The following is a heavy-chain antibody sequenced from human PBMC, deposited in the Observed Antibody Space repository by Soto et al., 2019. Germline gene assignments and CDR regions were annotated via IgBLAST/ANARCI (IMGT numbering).Heavy chain of an antibody. J-gene: IGHJ4*02. D-gene: IGHD3-3*01. CDR3: AKDGAALEFDY. V-gene: IGHV3-30*18. Sequence: GGPLRLSCAASGFTFSSYGMHWVRQAPGKGLEWVAVISYDGSNIYYGDSVKGRFTISRDNSKNTLYLQMNSLRAEDTAVYYCAKDGAALEFDYWGLGTLVTVSS. CDR1: GFTFSSYG. CDR2: ISYDGSNI.